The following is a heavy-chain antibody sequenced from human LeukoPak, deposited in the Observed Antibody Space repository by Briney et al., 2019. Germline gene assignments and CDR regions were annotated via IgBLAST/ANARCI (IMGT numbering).Heavy chain of an antibody. Sequence: ASVKVSCKASGYTFTSYAMNWVRQAPGQGLEWMGWINPNSGGTNYAQKFQGRVTMTRDTSISTAYMELSRLRSDDTAVYYCAREPIAVAGGNAFDIWGQGTMVTVSS. D-gene: IGHD6-19*01. J-gene: IGHJ3*02. CDR3: AREPIAVAGGNAFDI. V-gene: IGHV1-2*02. CDR2: INPNSGGT. CDR1: GYTFTSYA.